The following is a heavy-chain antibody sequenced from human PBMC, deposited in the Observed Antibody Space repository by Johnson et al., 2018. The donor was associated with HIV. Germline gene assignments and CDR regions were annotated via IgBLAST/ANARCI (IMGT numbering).Heavy chain of an antibody. CDR2: IYSGGST. V-gene: IGHV3-66*02. J-gene: IGHJ3*02. CDR1: GFIVSYNY. Sequence: EQLVESGGVVVQPGGSLRLSCAASGFIVSYNYMSGVRQAPGKGLEWVSLIYSGGSTYYADSVKGRFTISRDNSKNTLYLQMNSLRAEDTAVYYCAKVGGTTILRDAFDIWGQGTMVTVSS. CDR3: AKVGGTTILRDAFDI. D-gene: IGHD1-26*01.